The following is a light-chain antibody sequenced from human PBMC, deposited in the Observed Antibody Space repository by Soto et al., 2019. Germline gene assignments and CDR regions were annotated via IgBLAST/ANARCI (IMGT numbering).Light chain of an antibody. Sequence: QSALTQPPSVSGSPGQSVSISCTGTSSDDGNYNYVSWYQQHPGKAPRLMIFDVSRRPSGVPDRFSGSKSGNTASLTISRLQAEDEADYYCSSYAGNTIVIFGGGTKLTVL. J-gene: IGLJ2*01. CDR1: SSDDGNYNY. V-gene: IGLV2-11*01. CDR3: SSYAGNTIVI. CDR2: DVS.